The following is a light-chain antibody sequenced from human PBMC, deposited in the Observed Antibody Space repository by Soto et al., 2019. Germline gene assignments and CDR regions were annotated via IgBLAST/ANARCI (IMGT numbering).Light chain of an antibody. J-gene: IGKJ1*01. CDR3: QQYSYYST. CDR1: QTISSW. CDR2: KAS. Sequence: DIQVTQSPSTLSASVGDRVTITCRASQTISSWLAWYQQKPGEAPNLLIYKASTLESGVPSRFSGSGYGTEFALTISSLQPEDFATYYCQQYSYYSTFGQGTKVDIK. V-gene: IGKV1-5*03.